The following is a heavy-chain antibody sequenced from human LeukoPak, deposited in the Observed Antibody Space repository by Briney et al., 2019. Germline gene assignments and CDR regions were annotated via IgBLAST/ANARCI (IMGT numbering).Heavy chain of an antibody. CDR2: INSDVVDT. D-gene: IGHD2-8*02. V-gene: IGHV3-74*01. Sequence: RGSLRLSCAASGFTFSIYWMHWVRQVPGKGLVWVSRINSDVVDTNYADSVKGRFTISRDNAKSTVYLQMNSLGLEDTAVYFCARDLTGTLFDYWGQGTLLTVSS. CDR3: ARDLTGTLFDY. CDR1: GFTFSIYW. J-gene: IGHJ4*02.